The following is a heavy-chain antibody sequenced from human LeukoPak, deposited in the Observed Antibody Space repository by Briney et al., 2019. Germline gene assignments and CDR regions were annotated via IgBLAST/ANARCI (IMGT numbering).Heavy chain of an antibody. CDR2: IYSGGST. CDR3: ARDGRLWWYDAFDI. J-gene: IGHJ3*02. V-gene: IGHV3-53*01. CDR1: GFSVSSNY. D-gene: IGHD4-23*01. Sequence: GGSLRLSCAASGFSVSSNYMSWVRQAPGKGLEWVSVIYSGGSTYYADSVKGRFTISRDNSKNTLYLQMNSLRAEDTAVYYCARDGRLWWYDAFDIWGQGTMVTVSS.